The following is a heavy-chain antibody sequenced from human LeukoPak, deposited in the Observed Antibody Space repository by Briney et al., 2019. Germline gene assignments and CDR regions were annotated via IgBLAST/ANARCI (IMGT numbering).Heavy chain of an antibody. J-gene: IGHJ4*02. Sequence: SETLSLTCTVSGGSISSGSYHWSWIRQPAGKGLEWIGRIYTSGSTNYNPSLKSRVTISVDTSKNQFSLKLTSVTAADTAVYYCARERREYSSGRSLGGFDYWGQGTLVTVSS. CDR1: GGSISSGSYH. CDR2: IYTSGST. CDR3: ARERREYSSGRSLGGFDY. V-gene: IGHV4-61*02. D-gene: IGHD6-19*01.